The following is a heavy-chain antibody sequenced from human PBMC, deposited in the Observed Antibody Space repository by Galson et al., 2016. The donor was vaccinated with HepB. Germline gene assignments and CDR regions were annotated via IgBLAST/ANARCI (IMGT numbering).Heavy chain of an antibody. CDR3: ARDGNAFNFDF. D-gene: IGHD1-1*01. CDR1: GYSLTTYY. V-gene: IGHV1-46*01. Sequence: SVKVSCKAFGYSLTTYYMQWVRQAPGQGLEWLATISPSGDTTNYAPTFQGRVSVTRDTSTSTVYLELSSLRSEDTAIYFCARDGNAFNFDFCGQGTLVTVSS. CDR2: ISPSGDTT. J-gene: IGHJ4*02.